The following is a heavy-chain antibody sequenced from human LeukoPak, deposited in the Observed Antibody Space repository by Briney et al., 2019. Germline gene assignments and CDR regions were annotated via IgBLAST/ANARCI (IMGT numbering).Heavy chain of an antibody. CDR3: ARSRAGVWYFDY. J-gene: IGHJ4*02. CDR1: GFTFSSYA. D-gene: IGHD3-10*01. CDR2: ISYDGSNK. V-gene: IGHV3-30*04. Sequence: GRSLRLSCAASGFTFSSYAMHWVRQAPGKGLEWVAVISYDGSNKYYADSVKGRFTISRDNSKNTLYLQMNSLRAEDTPVYYCARSRAGVWYFDYWGQGTLVTVSS.